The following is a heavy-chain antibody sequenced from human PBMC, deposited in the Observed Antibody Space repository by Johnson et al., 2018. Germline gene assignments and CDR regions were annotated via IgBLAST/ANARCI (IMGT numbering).Heavy chain of an antibody. CDR2: IWYDGSKE. CDR3: ARDDGRGAEYLQH. D-gene: IGHD2-15*01. CDR1: GFTFSRHG. J-gene: IGHJ1*01. Sequence: QVQLQESGGGVVQPGRSLRLSCVASGFTFSRHGMHWIRQAPGKGLEWVAVIWYDGSKEYYVDSVKGRFTISRDNSKNTLYLQMNSLRAEDTAVYYCARDDGRGAEYLQHWGQGTQVTVSA. V-gene: IGHV3-33*01.